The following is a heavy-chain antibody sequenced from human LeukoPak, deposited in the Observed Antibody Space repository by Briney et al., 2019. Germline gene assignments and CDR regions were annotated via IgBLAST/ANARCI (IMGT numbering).Heavy chain of an antibody. J-gene: IGHJ4*02. V-gene: IGHV4-39*02. D-gene: IGHD1-1*01. CDR1: GDSISSSYYY. Sequence: SETLSLTCTVSGDSISSSYYYWGWIRQPPGKGLEWIATIFYSGSTYYNPSLKSRVTISVDTSKNQFSLKLNSVTAADTAMYYCAREVARMTTRQGGVVDYWGQGTLVTVSS. CDR3: AREVARMTTRQGGVVDY. CDR2: IFYSGST.